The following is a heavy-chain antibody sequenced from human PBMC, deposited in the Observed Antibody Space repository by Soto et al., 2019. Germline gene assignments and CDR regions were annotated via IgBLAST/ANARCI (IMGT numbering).Heavy chain of an antibody. D-gene: IGHD2-15*01. Sequence: EVQLVESAGGLVKPGGSLRLSCVASGFSFNEAWMNWVRQAPGQGLAWVGRIKTSAGGGATNYAAPVQGRFTISRDDSKTTLYLHMNSLRTEDTAIYYCTTWSVEGIWGQGTTVIVSS. J-gene: IGHJ6*02. CDR2: IKTSAGGGAT. V-gene: IGHV3-15*07. CDR3: TTWSVEGI. CDR1: GFSFNEAW.